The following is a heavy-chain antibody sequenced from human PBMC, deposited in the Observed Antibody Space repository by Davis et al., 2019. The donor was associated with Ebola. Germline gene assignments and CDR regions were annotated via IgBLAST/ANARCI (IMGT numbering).Heavy chain of an antibody. J-gene: IGHJ3*02. CDR2: ISYDGSNK. CDR1: GFTFSSYT. CDR3: ARVDASSAFDI. V-gene: IGHV3-30-3*01. Sequence: GESLKISCAASGFTFSSYTLHWVRQAPGKGLEWVAVISYDGSNKYYADSVKGRFTISRDNSKNTLYLQMNSLRADDTAMYYCARVDASSAFDIWGQGTMVTVSS.